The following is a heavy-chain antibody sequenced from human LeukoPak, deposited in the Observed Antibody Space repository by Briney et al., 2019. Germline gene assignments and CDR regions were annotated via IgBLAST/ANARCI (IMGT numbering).Heavy chain of an antibody. CDR2: INYSGST. V-gene: IGHV4-59*08. CDR3: ARSSYGGYPFDY. J-gene: IGHJ4*02. CDR1: GGSISSYY. Sequence: SETLSLTCTVSGGSISSYYWSWIRQPPGKGLEWIGYINYSGSTNYNPSLKSRVTISVDTSKNQFSLKLSSVTAADTAVYYCARSSYGGYPFDYWGQGTLVTVSS. D-gene: IGHD4-17*01.